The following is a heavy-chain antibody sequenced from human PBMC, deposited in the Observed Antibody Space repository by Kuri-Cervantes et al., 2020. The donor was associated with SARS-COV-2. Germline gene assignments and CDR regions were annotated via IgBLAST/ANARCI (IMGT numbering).Heavy chain of an antibody. Sequence: GSLRLSCAVSGYSISSGYYWGWIRQPPGKRLEWIGSIYHSGSTYYNPSLKSRVIISVDTSKNQFSLKLSSVTAADTAVYYCARHIAGTFDYWGQGTLVTVSS. D-gene: IGHD5-12*01. CDR2: IYHSGST. V-gene: IGHV4-38-2*01. J-gene: IGHJ4*02. CDR1: GYSISSGYY. CDR3: ARHIAGTFDY.